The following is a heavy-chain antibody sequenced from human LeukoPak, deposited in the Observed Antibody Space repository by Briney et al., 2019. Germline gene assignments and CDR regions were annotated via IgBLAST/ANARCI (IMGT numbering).Heavy chain of an antibody. D-gene: IGHD3-22*01. J-gene: IGHJ4*02. Sequence: PGGSLRLSCAASGFTFSSYWMSWVRQPPGKGLEWIGEINHSGSTNYNPSLKSRVTISVDTSKNQFSLKLSSVTAADTAVYYCARDYYDSSGYYPTHDYWGQGTLVTVSS. CDR3: ARDYYDSSGYYPTHDY. CDR2: INHSGST. CDR1: GFTFSSYW. V-gene: IGHV4-34*01.